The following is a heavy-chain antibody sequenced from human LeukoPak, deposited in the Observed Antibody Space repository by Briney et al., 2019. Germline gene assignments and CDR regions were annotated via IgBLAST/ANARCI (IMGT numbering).Heavy chain of an antibody. CDR2: INPGDSDT. CDR3: ASGDYGDTSITFDY. V-gene: IGHV5-51*01. J-gene: IGHJ4*02. D-gene: IGHD4-17*01. Sequence: GESLKISCKGSGYRFTNYWIGWVRQMPGKGLEWMGIINPGDSDTRYSPSFQGQVTISADKSIGTAYLQWSSLKASDTAMYYCASGDYGDTSITFDYWGQGTLVTVSS. CDR1: GYRFTNYW.